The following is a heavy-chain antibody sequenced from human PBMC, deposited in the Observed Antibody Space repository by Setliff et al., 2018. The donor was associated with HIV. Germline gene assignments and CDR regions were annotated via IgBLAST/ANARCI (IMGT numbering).Heavy chain of an antibody. CDR1: GGSFSGYY. D-gene: IGHD2-15*01. J-gene: IGHJ6*03. CDR2: INLIGRT. CDR3: ARGRHCMDGRCYPHYYYYYHYMDV. Sequence: SETLSLTCAVYGGSFSGYYWNWIRQPPGKGLEWVGEINLIGRTSYNPSLKSRATISLDTSKNQFSLKLSSVTAADTAVYYCARGRHCMDGRCYPHYYYYYHYMDVWAKGTTVTVSS. V-gene: IGHV4-34*01.